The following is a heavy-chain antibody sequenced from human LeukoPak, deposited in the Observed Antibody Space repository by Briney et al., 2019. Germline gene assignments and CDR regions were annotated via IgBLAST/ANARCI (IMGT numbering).Heavy chain of an antibody. CDR2: IIPIFGTA. V-gene: IGHV1-69*06. D-gene: IGHD5-24*01. Sequence: GASVKVSCKASGGTFSSYAISWVRQAPGQGLEWMGGIIPIFGTANYAQKFQGRVTITADKSTSTAYMELSSLRSEDTAVYYCARDSRDGYNFYYFDYWGQGTLVTVSS. J-gene: IGHJ4*02. CDR3: ARDSRDGYNFYYFDY. CDR1: GGTFSSYA.